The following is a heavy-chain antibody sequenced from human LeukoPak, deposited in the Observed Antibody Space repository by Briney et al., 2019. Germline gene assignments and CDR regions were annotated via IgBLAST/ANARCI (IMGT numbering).Heavy chain of an antibody. CDR1: GFTVSSNY. V-gene: IGHV3-66*01. Sequence: GGSLRLSCAASGFTVSSNYMSWVRQAPGKGLEWVSVIYSGGSTYYADSVKGRFTISRDNSKNTLYLQMNSLRAEDTAVYYCARARSWPEHAFDIWGQGTMVTVSS. D-gene: IGHD5-24*01. J-gene: IGHJ3*02. CDR2: IYSGGST. CDR3: ARARSWPEHAFDI.